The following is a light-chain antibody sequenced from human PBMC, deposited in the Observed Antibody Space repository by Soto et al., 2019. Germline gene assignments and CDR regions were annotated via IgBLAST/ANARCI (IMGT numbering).Light chain of an antibody. CDR2: AAS. CDR3: QQSYSTTWT. J-gene: IGKJ1*01. V-gene: IGKV1-39*01. CDR1: QSISTY. Sequence: DIQTTQSPSSLSASVGDRVTITCRASQSISTYLNWYHQKPGKAPKLLIYAASSLQSGVPSRFSGSGSETDFTLTISSLQPEDFATYSCQQSYSTTWTFGQGTKVDIK.